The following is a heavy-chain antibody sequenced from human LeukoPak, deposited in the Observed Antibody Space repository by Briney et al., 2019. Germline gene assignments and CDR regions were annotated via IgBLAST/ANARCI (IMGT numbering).Heavy chain of an antibody. Sequence: PSETLSLTCTVSGGSISSYYWSWSRQPPGKGLEWIGYIYYSGSTNYNPSLKSRVTISVDTSKNQFSLKLNSVTAADTAVYYCAIWRDRGWFDPWGQGTLVTVSS. J-gene: IGHJ5*02. CDR1: GGSISSYY. CDR3: AIWRDRGWFDP. D-gene: IGHD3-16*01. CDR2: IYYSGST. V-gene: IGHV4-59*08.